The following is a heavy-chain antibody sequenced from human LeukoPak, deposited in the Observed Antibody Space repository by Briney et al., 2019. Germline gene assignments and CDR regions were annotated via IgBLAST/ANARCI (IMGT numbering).Heavy chain of an antibody. D-gene: IGHD4-17*01. J-gene: IGHJ2*01. CDR3: ARDQTTVTTAAWYFDL. CDR1: GRSISTYY. V-gene: IGHV4-59*01. CDR2: IHYSGRS. Sequence: SETLSLTCTVSGRSISTYYWSWIRQPPGKGLEWVGSIHYSGRSNSNPSLTGRLTISVDTSKNQFSLKLSSVTASDTAVYYCARDQTTVTTAAWYFDLWGRGTLVTVPS.